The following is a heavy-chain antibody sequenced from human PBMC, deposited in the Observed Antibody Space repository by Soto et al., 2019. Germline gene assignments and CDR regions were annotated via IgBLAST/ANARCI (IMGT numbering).Heavy chain of an antibody. CDR3: ARRGGTYCSGGSCYPYYYYGMDV. J-gene: IGHJ6*02. CDR2: IYPGDSDT. CDR1: GYSFTRYW. Sequence: GASLTISCKGSGYSFTRYWIGWVRQMPGKGLEWMGIIYPGDSDTRYSPSFQGQVTISADKSISTAYLQWSSLKASDTAMYYCARRGGTYCSGGSCYPYYYYGMDVWGQGTTVTVSS. V-gene: IGHV5-51*01. D-gene: IGHD2-15*01.